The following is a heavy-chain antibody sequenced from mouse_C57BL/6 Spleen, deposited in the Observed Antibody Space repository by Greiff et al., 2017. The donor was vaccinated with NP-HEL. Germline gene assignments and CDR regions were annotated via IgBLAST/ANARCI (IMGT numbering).Heavy chain of an antibody. V-gene: IGHV5-4*03. CDR2: ISDGGSYT. CDR1: GFTFSSYA. D-gene: IGHD1-1*01. Sequence: EVMLVESGGGLVKPGGSLKLSCAASGFTFSSYAMSWVRQTPEKRLEWVATISDGGSYTYYPDNVKGRFTISRDNAKNNLYLQMSHLKSEDTAMYYCARGEYGSSYDYWGQGTTLTVSS. J-gene: IGHJ2*01. CDR3: ARGEYGSSYDY.